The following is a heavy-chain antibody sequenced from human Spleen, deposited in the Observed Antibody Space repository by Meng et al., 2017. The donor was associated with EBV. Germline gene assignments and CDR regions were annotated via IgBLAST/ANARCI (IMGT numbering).Heavy chain of an antibody. CDR1: GYTFSNYD. D-gene: IGHD6-19*01. Sequence: QLVELGAALRHPGASVKVSRKASGYTFSNYDISWVRDATGQGLEWMGWMNPNRGDTGFAQKFQGRVTMTRETSISTAYMELSSLRSEYTAVYYCARGFSSGWSLDWGQGTLVTVSS. CDR2: MNPNRGDT. V-gene: IGHV1-8*01. J-gene: IGHJ4*02. CDR3: ARGFSSGWSLD.